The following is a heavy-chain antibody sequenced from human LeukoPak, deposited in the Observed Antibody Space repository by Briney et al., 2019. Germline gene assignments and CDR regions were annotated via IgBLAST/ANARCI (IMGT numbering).Heavy chain of an antibody. D-gene: IGHD2-2*01. CDR1: GYTFTSYY. CDR2: INPSGGST. CDR3: ARDRQEYQLLSDYYGMDV. Sequence: ASVKVSCKASGYTFTSYYMHWVRHAPGQGLEWMGMINPSGGSTSYAQKFQGRVTMTRDTSTSTVYMELSSLRSEDTAVYYCARDRQEYQLLSDYYGMDVWGKGTTVTVSS. J-gene: IGHJ6*04. V-gene: IGHV1-46*01.